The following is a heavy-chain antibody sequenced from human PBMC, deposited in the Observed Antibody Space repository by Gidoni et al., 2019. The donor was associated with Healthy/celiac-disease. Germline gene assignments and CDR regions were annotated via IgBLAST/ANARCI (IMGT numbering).Heavy chain of an antibody. V-gene: IGHV3-11*01. CDR1: CSPFSAYY. D-gene: IGHD6-13*01. Sequence: QVQLVESGGGLVKHGGSMRLYRAASCSPFSAYYMSWNRQAPGTGLEWVSYISSSGSTIYYADSVKGRFTISRDNAKNSLYLQMNSLRAEDTAVYYCARSIAAAVDYYYGMDVWGQGTTVTVSS. J-gene: IGHJ6*02. CDR2: ISSSGSTI. CDR3: ARSIAAAVDYYYGMDV.